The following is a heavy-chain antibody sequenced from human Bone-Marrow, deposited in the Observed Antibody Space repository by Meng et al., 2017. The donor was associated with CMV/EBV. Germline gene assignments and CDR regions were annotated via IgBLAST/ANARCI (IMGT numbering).Heavy chain of an antibody. CDR3: ARSQWLGLDY. D-gene: IGHD6-19*01. J-gene: IGHJ4*02. Sequence: LSCAACGFTFSSYAMHWVRQAPGKGLEWVAVISYDGSNKYYADSVKGRFTISRDNSKNTLYLQMNSLRAEDTAVYYCARSQWLGLDYWGQGTLVTVSS. CDR2: ISYDGSNK. CDR1: GFTFSSYA. V-gene: IGHV3-30-3*01.